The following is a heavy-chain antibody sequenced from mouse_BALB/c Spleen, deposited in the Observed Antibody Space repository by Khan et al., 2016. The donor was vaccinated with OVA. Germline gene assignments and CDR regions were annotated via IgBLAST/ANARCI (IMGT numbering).Heavy chain of an antibody. Sequence: EVQLQESGPGLVKPSQSLSLTCTVTGYSITSAYAWNWIRQFPGNRLELMGYINYSGSTSYTPSLKSRISITRDTSKNQFFLQLNSVTAEDTGTYYCARGRGYWGQGTLVTVSA. CDR3: ARGRGY. CDR1: GYSITSAYA. D-gene: IGHD3-3*01. V-gene: IGHV3-2*02. CDR2: INYSGST. J-gene: IGHJ3*02.